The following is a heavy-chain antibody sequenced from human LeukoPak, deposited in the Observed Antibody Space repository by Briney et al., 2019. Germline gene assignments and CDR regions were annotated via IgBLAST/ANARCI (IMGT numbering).Heavy chain of an antibody. Sequence: GGSLRLSCAASGFTFSSYSMNWVRQAPGKGLEWVSYISSSSSTIYYADSVKGRFTISRDNAKNSLYLQMNSLRAEDTAVYYCAREYCSGGSCYGYDYWGQGTLVTVSS. J-gene: IGHJ4*02. CDR3: AREYCSGGSCYGYDY. CDR1: GFTFSSYS. D-gene: IGHD2-15*01. V-gene: IGHV3-48*01. CDR2: ISSSSSTI.